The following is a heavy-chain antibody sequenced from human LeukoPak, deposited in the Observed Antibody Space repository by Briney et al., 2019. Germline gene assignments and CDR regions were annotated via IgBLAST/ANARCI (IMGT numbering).Heavy chain of an antibody. V-gene: IGHV4-39*07. CDR3: ASPKYDSSGVDY. CDR1: GDSISSYY. CDR2: IYYSGST. Sequence: SETLSLTCTVSGDSISSYYWGWIRQPPGKGLEWIGSIYYSGSTYYNPSLKSRVTISVDTSKNQFSLKLSSVTAADTAVYYCASPKYDSSGVDYWGQGTLVTVSS. J-gene: IGHJ4*02. D-gene: IGHD3-22*01.